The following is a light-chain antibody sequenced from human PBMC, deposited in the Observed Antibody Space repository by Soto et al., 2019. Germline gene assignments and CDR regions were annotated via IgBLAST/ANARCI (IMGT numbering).Light chain of an antibody. Sequence: DIHLTQSPSTLSASVGDRFTITSRSSQSVTIWLAWYRQKPGKAPEVLVWDASSLQRGVPSRFSGSGSGTEFTLTISSLQPDDFATYYCQQYNGYSTWTFGQGTKVDI. CDR1: QSVTIW. V-gene: IGKV1-5*01. J-gene: IGKJ1*01. CDR3: QQYNGYSTWT. CDR2: DAS.